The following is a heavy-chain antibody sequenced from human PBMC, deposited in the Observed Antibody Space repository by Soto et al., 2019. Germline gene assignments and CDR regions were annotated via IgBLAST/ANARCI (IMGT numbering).Heavy chain of an antibody. D-gene: IGHD6-13*01. J-gene: IGHJ6*02. Sequence: QVQLVQSGAEVKKPGASVKVSCKASGYTFTSYDINWVRQATGQGLEWMGWMNPNSGNTGYAQKFQGRVTMTRNTSISTAYMELSSLRSEDTAVYYCARTARWEAAAPMDVWGQGTTVTVSS. CDR1: GYTFTSYD. CDR3: ARTARWEAAAPMDV. CDR2: MNPNSGNT. V-gene: IGHV1-8*01.